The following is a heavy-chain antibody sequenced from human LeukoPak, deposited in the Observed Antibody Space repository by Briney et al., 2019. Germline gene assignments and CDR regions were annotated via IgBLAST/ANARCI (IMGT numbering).Heavy chain of an antibody. Sequence: GSLRLSCAASGFTFSSYWMHWVRQAPGKGLVWISRINSDGSGTSYADSVKGRFTISRDNAKNTLYLQMNSLRAEDTAVYYCARADDGANSWVNYWGQGTLVTVSS. V-gene: IGHV3-74*01. D-gene: IGHD4-23*01. J-gene: IGHJ4*02. CDR3: ARADDGANSWVNY. CDR1: GFTFSSYW. CDR2: INSDGSGT.